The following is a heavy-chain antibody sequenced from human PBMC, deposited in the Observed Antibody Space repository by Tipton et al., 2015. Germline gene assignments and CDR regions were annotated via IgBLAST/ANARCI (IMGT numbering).Heavy chain of an antibody. CDR3: ASRRYYEPMYFDY. CDR1: DESISRHY. V-gene: IGHV4-59*04. CDR2: IHYSGSA. Sequence: TLSLTCTVSDESISRHYWSWIRQPPGKGLEWIGYIHYSGSAYYNPSLKSRVTISVDTSKNQFSLKLNSVTAADTAVYYCASRRYYEPMYFDYWGQGTLVTVSS. D-gene: IGHD3-10*01. J-gene: IGHJ4*02.